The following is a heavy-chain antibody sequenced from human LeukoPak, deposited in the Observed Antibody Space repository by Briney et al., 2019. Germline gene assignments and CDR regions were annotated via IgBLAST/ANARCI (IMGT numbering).Heavy chain of an antibody. CDR3: ARDVICSGGSCSYAFDI. J-gene: IGHJ3*02. D-gene: IGHD2-15*01. Sequence: SETLSLTCTVSGASISSEPYFWSWIRQHPVKGLEWLGYIYYTGNTASNPSLQSRLTISRDTSENQFSLSLTSVTAADTAVYYCARDVICSGGSCSYAFDIWGQGTMVTVSS. CDR2: IYYTGNT. V-gene: IGHV4-31*03. CDR1: GASISSEPYF.